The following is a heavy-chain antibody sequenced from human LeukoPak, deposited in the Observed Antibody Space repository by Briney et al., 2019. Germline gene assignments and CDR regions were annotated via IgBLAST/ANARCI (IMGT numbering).Heavy chain of an antibody. CDR3: ARVLLYSSSWYDY. V-gene: IGHV3-48*01. CDR2: ISSTSSTI. CDR1: GFTFSSYS. Sequence: GGSLRLSCAASGFTFSSYSMNWVRQAPGKGLEWVSYISSTSSTIYYADSVKGRFTISRDNAKNSLYLQMNSLRAEDTAVYYYARVLLYSSSWYDYWGQGTVVTVSS. D-gene: IGHD6-13*01. J-gene: IGHJ4*02.